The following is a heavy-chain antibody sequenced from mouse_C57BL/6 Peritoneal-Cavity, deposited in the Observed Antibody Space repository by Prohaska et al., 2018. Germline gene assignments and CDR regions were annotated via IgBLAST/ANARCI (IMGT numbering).Heavy chain of an antibody. CDR3: MRYGNYWYFDV. V-gene: IGHV11-2*01. D-gene: IGHD2-1*01. Sequence: EVQLLETGGGLVQPGGSRGLSCEGSGFTFSGFWMSWVRQTPGKTLEWIGDSNSDGSAINYAPSIKYRFTIFRENDKSTLYLQMSNVRAEDTATYFCMRYGNYWYFDVWGTGTRVTVSS. CDR2: SNSDGSAI. CDR1: GFTFSGFW. J-gene: IGHJ1*03.